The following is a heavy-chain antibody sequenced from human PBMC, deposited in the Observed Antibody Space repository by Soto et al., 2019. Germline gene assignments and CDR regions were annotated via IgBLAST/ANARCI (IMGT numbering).Heavy chain of an antibody. D-gene: IGHD6-6*01. J-gene: IGHJ6*02. Sequence: ASVKVSCKASGYTFTGYYMHWVRQAPGQGLEWMGWINPNSGGTNYAQKFQGWATMTRDTSISTAYMELSRLRSDDTAVYYCASTYSSSSHPYYYYGMDVWGQGTTVTVSS. CDR1: GYTFTGYY. CDR3: ASTYSSSSHPYYYYGMDV. CDR2: INPNSGGT. V-gene: IGHV1-2*04.